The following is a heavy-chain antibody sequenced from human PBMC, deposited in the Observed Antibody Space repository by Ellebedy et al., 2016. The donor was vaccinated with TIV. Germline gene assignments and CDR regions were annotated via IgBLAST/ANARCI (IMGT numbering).Heavy chain of an antibody. Sequence: ASVKVSCKASGYTFTGNYMHWVRQAPGQGLQGMGWINPSSGGTNYAQKFQGRVTMTRDTSVSTAYMELSRLTSDDTAVYYCARDSFTGFSSSYSFDFWGQGTLVTVSS. V-gene: IGHV1-2*02. J-gene: IGHJ4*02. CDR2: INPSSGGT. CDR1: GYTFTGNY. CDR3: ARDSFTGFSSSYSFDF. D-gene: IGHD6-19*01.